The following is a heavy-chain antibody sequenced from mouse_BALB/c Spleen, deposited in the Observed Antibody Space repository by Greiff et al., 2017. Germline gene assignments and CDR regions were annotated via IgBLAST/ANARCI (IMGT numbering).Heavy chain of an antibody. CDR2: ISNGGGST. V-gene: IGHV5-12-2*01. CDR3: ARPITTDYAMDY. J-gene: IGHJ4*01. CDR1: GFTFSSYT. Sequence: EVQLVESGGGLVQPGGSLKLSCAASGFTFSSYTMSWVRQTPEKRLEWVAYISNGGGSTYYPDTVKGRFTISRDNAKNTLYLQMSSLKSEDTAMYYCARPITTDYAMDYWGQGTSVTVSS. D-gene: IGHD1-2*01.